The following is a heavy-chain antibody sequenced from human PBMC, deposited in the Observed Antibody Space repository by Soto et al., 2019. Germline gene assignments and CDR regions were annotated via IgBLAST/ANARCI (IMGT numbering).Heavy chain of an antibody. CDR1: GFTFSDYA. J-gene: IGHJ6*02. CDR3: VKDHPSLEV. V-gene: IGHV3-64D*06. Sequence: LRLSCSASGFTFSDYAMHWVRQSPGKGLEHFSLINRDGTFTFYADSVKGRFTIARDNSKNTLYLQMNSLGGDDTAVYYCVKDHPSLEVWGQGTTVTVSS. CDR2: INRDGTFT. D-gene: IGHD3-10*01.